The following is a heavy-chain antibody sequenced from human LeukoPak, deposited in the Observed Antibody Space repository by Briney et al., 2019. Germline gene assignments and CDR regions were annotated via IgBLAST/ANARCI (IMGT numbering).Heavy chain of an antibody. CDR2: IYYSGST. D-gene: IGHD3-22*01. CDR3: ARRSSGYPYYFDY. V-gene: IGHV4-59*08. Sequence: SETLSLTCTVSSGSISDYYWSWIRKPPGKGLEWIGYIYYSGSTNYNPSLKSRVTISVDTSKNQFSLRLSSVTAADTAVYYCARRSSGYPYYFDYWGQGTLVTVSS. J-gene: IGHJ4*02. CDR1: SGSISDYY.